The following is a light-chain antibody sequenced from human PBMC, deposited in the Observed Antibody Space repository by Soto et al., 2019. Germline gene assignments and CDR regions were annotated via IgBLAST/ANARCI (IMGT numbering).Light chain of an antibody. V-gene: IGKV3-15*01. J-gene: IGKJ5*01. CDR1: QSVNSN. CDR3: QQYNTWPPLT. CDR2: GAS. Sequence: EIVMTQSPATLSVSPGEGATLSCRASQSVNSNLAWYQQKPGQAPRLLIYGASTRATGIPARFSGGGSGTEFTLTISSLQSEDFAVYYCQQYNTWPPLTFGQGTRLEIK.